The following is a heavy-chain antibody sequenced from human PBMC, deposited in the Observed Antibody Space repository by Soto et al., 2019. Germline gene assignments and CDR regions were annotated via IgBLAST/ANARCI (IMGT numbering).Heavy chain of an antibody. CDR2: IIPIFGTA. V-gene: IGHV1-69*06. J-gene: IGHJ6*02. CDR3: ARDSVDTAMENYYYYGMDV. Sequence: RASVKVSCKASGGTFSSYAISWVRQAPGQGLEWMGGIIPIFGTANYAQKFQGRVTITADKSTSTAYMELSSLRSEDTAVYYCARDSVDTAMENYYYYGMDVWGQGTTVTVSS. CDR1: GGTFSSYA. D-gene: IGHD5-18*01.